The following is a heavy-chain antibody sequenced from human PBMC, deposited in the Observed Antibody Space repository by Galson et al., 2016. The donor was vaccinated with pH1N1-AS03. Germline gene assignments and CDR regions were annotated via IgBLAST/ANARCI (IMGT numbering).Heavy chain of an antibody. CDR2: ISTYNGNT. D-gene: IGHD1-1*01. CDR1: DYTFG. CDR3: GGGTSDAFDI. V-gene: IGHV1-18*01. J-gene: IGHJ3*02. Sequence: SVKVSCKASDYTFGIGWVRQAPGQGLEWMGWISTYNGNTKYAQKFQGRVTMTTDTSTSTDYMELRNLRYDDTAVYYCGGGTSDAFDIWGRGTAVTVSS.